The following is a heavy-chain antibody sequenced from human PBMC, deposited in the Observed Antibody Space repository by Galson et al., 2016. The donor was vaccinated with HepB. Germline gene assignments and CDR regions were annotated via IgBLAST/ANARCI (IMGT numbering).Heavy chain of an antibody. CDR3: SRGGGMYYSMDV. D-gene: IGHD3-16*01. J-gene: IGHJ6*02. Sequence: SLRLSCAASGFTFTSYSMNWVRQAPGKGLEWVSSIPSSSDYIYYSDSVRGRVTISRDNARNSLYLRMDSLRAEDTAVYFCSRGGGMYYSMDVWGQGTAVTV. CDR2: IPSSSDYI. V-gene: IGHV3-21*01. CDR1: GFTFTSYS.